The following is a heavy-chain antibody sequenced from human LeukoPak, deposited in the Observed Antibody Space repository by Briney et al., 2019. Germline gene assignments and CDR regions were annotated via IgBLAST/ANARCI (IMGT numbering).Heavy chain of an antibody. CDR2: ISAYNGNT. J-gene: IGHJ4*02. Sequence: GASVKVSCKASGYTFTSYGISWLRQAPGQGLEWMGWISAYNGNTNYAQKLQGRVTMTTDTSTSTAYMELRSLRSDDTAVYYCARPRGYDFWSGYYTGKYYFDYWGQGTLVTVSS. CDR3: ARPRGYDFWSGYYTGKYYFDY. V-gene: IGHV1-18*01. D-gene: IGHD3-3*01. CDR1: GYTFTSYG.